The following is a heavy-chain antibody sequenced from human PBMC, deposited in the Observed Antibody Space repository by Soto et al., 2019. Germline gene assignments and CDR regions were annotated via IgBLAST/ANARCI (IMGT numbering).Heavy chain of an antibody. J-gene: IGHJ6*02. V-gene: IGHV1-3*01. Sequence: GASVKVSCKASGYSFTSHAIYWVRQAPGQRLEWMGWINAGNGNTQYSQKLQGRVTFTGDTSASTAHMELSSLRSEDTAVYFCARGVENIVVVLDVFGYYGMDVWGQGTTVTVSS. CDR2: INAGNGNT. CDR3: ARGVENIVVVLDVFGYYGMDV. CDR1: GYSFTSHA. D-gene: IGHD2-2*01.